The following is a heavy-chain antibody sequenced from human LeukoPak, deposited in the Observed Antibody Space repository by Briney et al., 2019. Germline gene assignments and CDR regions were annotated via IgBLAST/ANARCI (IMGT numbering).Heavy chain of an antibody. Sequence: GGSLRLSCAASGFTFSISWMNWVRQAPGKGLEWVGRIKSKTDGGTTDYAAPVKGRFTISRDDSKNTLYLQMNSLKTEDTAVYYCTTGAGYYDIRFLAFDIWGQGTMVTVSS. D-gene: IGHD3-9*01. CDR1: GFTFSISW. J-gene: IGHJ3*02. CDR2: IKSKTDGGTT. CDR3: TTGAGYYDIRFLAFDI. V-gene: IGHV3-15*01.